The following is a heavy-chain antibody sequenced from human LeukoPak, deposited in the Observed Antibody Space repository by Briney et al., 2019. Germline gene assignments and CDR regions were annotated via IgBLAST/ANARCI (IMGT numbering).Heavy chain of an antibody. D-gene: IGHD2-2*02. CDR1: GGSISSGIYS. J-gene: IGHJ6*03. V-gene: IGHV4-61*01. CDR3: ARARGTIRYYYYTDV. CDR2: IYYSGST. Sequence: PSETLSLTCAVSGGSISSGIYSWNWIRQPPGKGLEWIGYIYYSGSTNYNPSLKSRVTISVDTSKNQFSLKLSSVTAADTAVYYCARARGTIRYYYYTDVWGKGTTVTVSS.